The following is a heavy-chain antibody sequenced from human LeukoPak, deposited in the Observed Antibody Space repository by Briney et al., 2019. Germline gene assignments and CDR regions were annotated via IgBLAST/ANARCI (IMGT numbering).Heavy chain of an antibody. D-gene: IGHD3-22*01. CDR1: GFTFSSYW. Sequence: GGSLRLSCAASGFTFSSYWMHWVRQAPGKGLVWVSRINSVGSSTSYADSVKGRFTISRDNAKNTLYLQMNSLRAEDTAVYYCARGYYYDSSGYSRYWGQGTLVTVSS. J-gene: IGHJ4*02. CDR2: INSVGSST. V-gene: IGHV3-74*01. CDR3: ARGYYYDSSGYSRY.